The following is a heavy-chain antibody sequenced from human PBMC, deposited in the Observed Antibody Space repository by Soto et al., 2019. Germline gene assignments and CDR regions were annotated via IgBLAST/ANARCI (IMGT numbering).Heavy chain of an antibody. Sequence: SVKVSCKASGGTFSSHAFSWVRQAPGQGLEWMGDIIPFFDTADYAQKFQGRVTITADESTSTAYMELNTLGPEDTARYYCATSQLLIIVARGNYWGQGTLVTVSS. D-gene: IGHD3-22*01. J-gene: IGHJ4*02. CDR3: ATSQLLIIVARGNY. V-gene: IGHV1-69*13. CDR2: IIPFFDTA. CDR1: GGTFSSHA.